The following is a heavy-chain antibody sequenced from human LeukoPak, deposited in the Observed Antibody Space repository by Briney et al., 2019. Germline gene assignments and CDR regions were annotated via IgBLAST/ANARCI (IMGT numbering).Heavy chain of an antibody. CDR3: AKDPTVVTSPEGDYFDY. Sequence: GGSLRLSCAASGFTFSSYAMSWVRQAPGKGLEWVSAISGSGGSTYYADSVKGRSTISRDNSKNTLYLQMNSLRAEDTAVYYCAKDPTVVTSPEGDYFDYWGQGTLVTVSS. J-gene: IGHJ4*02. CDR1: GFTFSSYA. CDR2: ISGSGGST. V-gene: IGHV3-23*01. D-gene: IGHD4-23*01.